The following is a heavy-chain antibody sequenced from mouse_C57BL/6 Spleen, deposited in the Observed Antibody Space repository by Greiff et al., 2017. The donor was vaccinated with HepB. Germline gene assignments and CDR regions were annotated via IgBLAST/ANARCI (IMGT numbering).Heavy chain of an antibody. CDR1: GFTFSDYY. Sequence: EVQRVESGGGLVQPGGSLKLSCAASGFTFSDYYMYWVRQTPEKRLEWVAYISNGGGSTYYPDTVKGRFTISRDNAKNTLYLQMSRLKSEDTAMYYCARPGIRDGYFDVWGTGTTVTVSS. CDR3: ARPGIRDGYFDV. D-gene: IGHD1-1*01. J-gene: IGHJ1*03. V-gene: IGHV5-12*01. CDR2: ISNGGGST.